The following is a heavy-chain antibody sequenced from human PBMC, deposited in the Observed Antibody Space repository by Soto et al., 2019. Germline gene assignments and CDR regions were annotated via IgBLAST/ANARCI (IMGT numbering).Heavy chain of an antibody. CDR3: AKDQKITALSDFDS. D-gene: IGHD3-16*01. J-gene: IGHJ4*02. Sequence: QVQLVESGGGVVQPGRSLRLSREASGFTFRSYGMHWVRQAPGKGLEWVAVVSYDGSNKLYAASVKDRFIISRDNSKNTLYLQMNSLRAEDTALYYCAKDQKITALSDFDSWGQGTLVTVSS. V-gene: IGHV3-30*18. CDR1: GFTFRSYG. CDR2: VSYDGSNK.